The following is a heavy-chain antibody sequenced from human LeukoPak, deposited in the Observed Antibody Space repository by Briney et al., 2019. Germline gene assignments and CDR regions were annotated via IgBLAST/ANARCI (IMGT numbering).Heavy chain of an antibody. CDR1: GYTFTGYY. J-gene: IGHJ3*02. CDR2: INPNSGGT. CDR3: ARSDPTRRYAFDI. Sequence: ASVKVSCKASGYTFTGYYMHWVRQAPGQGLEWMGWINPNSGGTNYAQKFQGRVTMTRDTSKNQFSLKLSSVTAADTAVYYCARSDPTRRYAFDIWGQGTMVTVSS. V-gene: IGHV1-2*02.